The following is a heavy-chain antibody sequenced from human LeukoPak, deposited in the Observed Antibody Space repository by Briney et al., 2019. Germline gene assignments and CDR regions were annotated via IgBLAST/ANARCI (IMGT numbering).Heavy chain of an antibody. J-gene: IGHJ4*02. D-gene: IGHD4-23*01. CDR2: INPNSGGT. V-gene: IGHV1-2*02. Sequence: ASVKVSCKAFGYTFTGYYMHWVRQAPGQGLEWMGWINPNSGGTNYAQKFQGRVTMTRDTSISTAYMELSRLRSDDTAVYYCARTNDYGGNSPAYWGQGTLVTVSS. CDR3: ARTNDYGGNSPAY. CDR1: GYTFTGYY.